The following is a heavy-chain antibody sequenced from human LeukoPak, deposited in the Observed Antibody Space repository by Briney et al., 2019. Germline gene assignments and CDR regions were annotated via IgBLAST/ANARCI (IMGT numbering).Heavy chain of an antibody. J-gene: IGHJ4*02. Sequence: ASVTVSSKASGYTFTNYYMHWVRQAPGQGLEWMGIINPSGGSTSYAQKFQGRVTITRDMFTSTVYRELSSLRSEDTAVYYCARSDMERRHYFDYWGQGTLVTVSS. V-gene: IGHV1-46*01. CDR1: GYTFTNYY. CDR3: ARSDMERRHYFDY. D-gene: IGHD1-1*01. CDR2: INPSGGST.